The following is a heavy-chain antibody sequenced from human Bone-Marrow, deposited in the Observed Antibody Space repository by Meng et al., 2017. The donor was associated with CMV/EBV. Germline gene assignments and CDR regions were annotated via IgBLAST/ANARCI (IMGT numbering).Heavy chain of an antibody. Sequence: GESLKISCAASGFTFSSYGMHWVRQAPGKGLEWVANIKYDGSEKFYVDSVKGRFTISRDNAKNSLFLQMNSLRVDDTAVYYCGRNRVDFWGQGILVPSPQ. D-gene: IGHD1-14*01. CDR3: GRNRVDF. V-gene: IGHV3-7*01. CDR2: IKYDGSEK. J-gene: IGHJ4*02. CDR1: GFTFSSYG.